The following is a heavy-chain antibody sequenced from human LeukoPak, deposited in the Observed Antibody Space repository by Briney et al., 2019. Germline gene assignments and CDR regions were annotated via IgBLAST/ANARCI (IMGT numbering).Heavy chain of an antibody. CDR1: GGTFSSYA. CDR2: IIPIFGTA. J-gene: IGHJ4*02. Sequence: ASVKVSCKASGGTFSSYAISWVRQAPGQGLEWMGGIIPIFGTANYAQKFQGRVTITTDESTSTAYMELSSLRSEDTAVYYCAISQGTYYYDSSGPITTYRSSDYWGQGTLVTVSS. D-gene: IGHD3-22*01. V-gene: IGHV1-69*05. CDR3: AISQGTYYYDSSGPITTYRSSDY.